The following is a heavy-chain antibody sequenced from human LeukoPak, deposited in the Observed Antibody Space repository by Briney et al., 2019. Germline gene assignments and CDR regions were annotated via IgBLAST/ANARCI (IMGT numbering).Heavy chain of an antibody. J-gene: IGHJ6*02. D-gene: IGHD2-21*02. V-gene: IGHV3-48*02. CDR3: ARDQPIVVVTAMFGGDYYYYGMDV. CDR1: GFTFSSYS. Sequence: GGSLRLSCAASGFTFSSYSMTWVRQAPGKGLEWVSYISSSSSTIYYADSVKGRFTISRDNAKNSLYLQMNSLRDEDTAVYYCARDQPIVVVTAMFGGDYYYYGMDVWGQGTTVTVSS. CDR2: ISSSSSTI.